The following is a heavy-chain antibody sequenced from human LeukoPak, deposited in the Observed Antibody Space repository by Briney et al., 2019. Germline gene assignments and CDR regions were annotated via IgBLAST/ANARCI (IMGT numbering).Heavy chain of an antibody. V-gene: IGHV3-23*01. D-gene: IGHD6-13*01. CDR3: AKAQHSSIWGYFDY. CDR1: GFTFGSYA. Sequence: GGSLRLPCAASGFTFGSYAVSWVRQAPGKGLGWVSTISGSGDTPYYADSVKGRFTISRDNSKNTLYLQMNSLRAEDTAVFYCAKAQHSSIWGYFDYWGQGTLVTVSS. CDR2: ISGSGDTP. J-gene: IGHJ4*02.